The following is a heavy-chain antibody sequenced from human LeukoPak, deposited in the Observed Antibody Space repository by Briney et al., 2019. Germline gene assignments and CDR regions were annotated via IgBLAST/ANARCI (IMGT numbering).Heavy chain of an antibody. D-gene: IGHD3-16*02. V-gene: IGHV4-59*01. CDR1: GGSFSTYY. Sequence: SETLSLTCTVSGGSFSTYYWSWIRQPPGKGLEWIGYIYYSGSTDYNPSLKSRVTMSLDTSKNQFSLNLGSVTAADTAVYYCARAVITFGRAIAKGFDSWGQGTLVTVSS. J-gene: IGHJ4*02. CDR3: ARAVITFGRAIAKGFDS. CDR2: IYYSGST.